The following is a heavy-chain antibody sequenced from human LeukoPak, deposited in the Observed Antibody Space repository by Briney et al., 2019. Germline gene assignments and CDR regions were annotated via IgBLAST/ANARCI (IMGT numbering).Heavy chain of an antibody. J-gene: IGHJ4*02. V-gene: IGHV3-7*01. CDR2: INQDGSEK. Sequence: GGSLRLSCAASGFTFSNSWMTWVRQAPGKGLEWVANINQDGSEKYYVDSVKGRFTISRDNAKNSLYLQMNSLRAEDTAVYYCAKDAAANVDYPYYFDYWGQGALVTVSS. CDR3: AKDAAANVDYPYYFDY. D-gene: IGHD4-11*01. CDR1: GFTFSNSW.